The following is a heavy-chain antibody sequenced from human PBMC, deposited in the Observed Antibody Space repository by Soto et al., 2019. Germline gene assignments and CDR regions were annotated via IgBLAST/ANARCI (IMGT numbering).Heavy chain of an antibody. CDR2: ISGSGGST. J-gene: IGHJ6*02. D-gene: IGHD3-10*01. CDR1: GFTFSSYA. CDR3: AKSPSGGYSSYYYGMDV. Sequence: GGSLRLSCAASGFTFSSYAMSWVRQAPGKGLEWVSAISGSGGSTYYADSVKGRFTISRDNSKNTLYLQMNSLRAEDTAVYYCAKSPSGGYSSYYYGMDVWGQGTTVTVSS. V-gene: IGHV3-23*01.